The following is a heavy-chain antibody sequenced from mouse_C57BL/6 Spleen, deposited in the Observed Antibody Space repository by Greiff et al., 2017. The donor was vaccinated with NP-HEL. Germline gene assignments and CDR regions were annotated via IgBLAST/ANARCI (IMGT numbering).Heavy chain of an antibody. CDR1: GYTFTSYW. V-gene: IGHV1-52*01. CDR3: ARLITTVVDAMDY. CDR2: IDPSDSET. J-gene: IGHJ4*01. D-gene: IGHD1-1*01. Sequence: VQLQQPGAELVRPGSSVKLSCKASGYTFTSYWMHWVKQRPIQGLEWIGNIDPSDSETHYNQKFKDKATLTVDKSSSTAYMQLSSLTSEDSAVYYCARLITTVVDAMDYWGQGTSVTVSS.